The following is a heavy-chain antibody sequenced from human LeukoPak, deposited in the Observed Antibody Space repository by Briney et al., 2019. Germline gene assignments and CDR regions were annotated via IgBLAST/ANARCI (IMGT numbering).Heavy chain of an antibody. CDR3: ARGPQLVYNYFDY. V-gene: IGHV1-69*05. Sequence: SVKVSCKASGGTFSSYAISWVRQAPGQGLEWMGGIIPIFGTANYAQKFQGRVTITTDESTSTAYMELSSLRSEDTAVYYCARGPQLVYNYFDYWGQGTLVTVSS. CDR2: IIPIFGTA. CDR1: GGTFSSYA. D-gene: IGHD6-6*01. J-gene: IGHJ4*02.